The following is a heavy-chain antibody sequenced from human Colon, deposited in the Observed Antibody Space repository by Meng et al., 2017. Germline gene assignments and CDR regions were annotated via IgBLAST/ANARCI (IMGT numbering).Heavy chain of an antibody. CDR3: ARGGMITFGGVIVPERPFDY. CDR1: GGSFSGYY. J-gene: IGHJ4*02. V-gene: IGHV4-34*01. CDR2: INHSGST. D-gene: IGHD3-16*02. Sequence: GSLRLSCAVYGGSFSGYYWSWIRQPPGKGLEWIGEINHSGSTNYNPSLKSRVTISVDTSKNQFSLKLSSVTAADTAVYYCARGGMITFGGVIVPERPFDYWGQGTLVTFSS.